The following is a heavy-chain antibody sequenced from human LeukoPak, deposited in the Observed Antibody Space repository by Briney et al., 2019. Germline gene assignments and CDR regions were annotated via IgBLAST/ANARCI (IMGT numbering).Heavy chain of an antibody. CDR2: IYQSGST. Sequence: SETLSLTCSVSGYSIANGYHWAWVRQPPGKRLEWLGSIYQSGSTYDNLSLKSRLTMSVDTSKNQFSLTMRAVTAADTALYYCARSEINDYMRFWGQGILVTVSS. CDR1: GYSIANGYH. J-gene: IGHJ4*02. V-gene: IGHV4-38-2*01. D-gene: IGHD4-11*01. CDR3: ARSEINDYMRF.